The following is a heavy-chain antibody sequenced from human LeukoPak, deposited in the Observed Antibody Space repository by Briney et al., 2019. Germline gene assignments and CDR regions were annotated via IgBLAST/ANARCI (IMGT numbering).Heavy chain of an antibody. V-gene: IGHV1-69*05. CDR1: GGTFSSYA. D-gene: IGHD2-15*01. J-gene: IGHJ6*02. Sequence: ASVKVSCKASGGTFSSYAISWVRQAPGQGLEWMGGIVPIFGTANYAQKFQGRVTITTDKSTSTAYMELSSLRSEDTAVYYCARVEVVGDYYYGMDVWGQGTTVTVSS. CDR2: IVPIFGTA. CDR3: ARVEVVGDYYYGMDV.